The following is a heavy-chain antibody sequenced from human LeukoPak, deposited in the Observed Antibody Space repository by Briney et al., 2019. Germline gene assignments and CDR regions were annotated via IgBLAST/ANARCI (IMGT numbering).Heavy chain of an antibody. V-gene: IGHV3-74*01. Sequence: GGSLRLSCAASGFTFSNDWMHWVRQAPGKGLVWGSRIHTDGSTTTYADSVKGRFTISRDNAKNTLYLQMNSLRVEDTAVYYCARGRGGSYHYWGQGTLVTVSS. J-gene: IGHJ4*02. CDR1: GFTFSNDW. D-gene: IGHD1-26*01. CDR3: ARGRGGSYHY. CDR2: IHTDGSTT.